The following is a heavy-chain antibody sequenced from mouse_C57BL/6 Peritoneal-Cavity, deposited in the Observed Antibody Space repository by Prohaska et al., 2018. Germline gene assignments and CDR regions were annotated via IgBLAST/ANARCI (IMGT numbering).Heavy chain of an antibody. CDR1: VYSITSGYY. Sequence: PSQSLSLTCSVTVYSITSGYYWNWIRQFPGNKLEWMGCISYDGSNNYNPSLKNRISITRDTSKNQVFLKLNSVTTEDTATYYCARGTIYDGYYHFAYWGQGTLVTVSA. V-gene: IGHV3-6*01. D-gene: IGHD2-3*01. J-gene: IGHJ3*01. CDR2: ISYDGSN. CDR3: ARGTIYDGYYHFAY.